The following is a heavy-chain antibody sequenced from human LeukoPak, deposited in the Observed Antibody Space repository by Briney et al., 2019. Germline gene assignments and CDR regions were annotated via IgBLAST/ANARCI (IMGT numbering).Heavy chain of an antibody. CDR2: IYPGDSDT. J-gene: IGHJ4*02. CDR3: ARSSDYVFDY. Sequence: GESLKISCKGSGYSFSRYWLGWVRQMPGKGLEWMGIIYPGDSDTRYSPSFQGQVTISADMSIDTAYLHWSSLKASDTAMYYCARSSDYVFDYWGQGTQVTVSS. D-gene: IGHD4-17*01. CDR1: GYSFSRYW. V-gene: IGHV5-51*01.